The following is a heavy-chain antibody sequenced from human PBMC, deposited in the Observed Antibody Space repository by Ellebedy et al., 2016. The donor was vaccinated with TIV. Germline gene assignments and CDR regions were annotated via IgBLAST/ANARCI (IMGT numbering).Heavy chain of an antibody. V-gene: IGHV3-11*04. CDR3: AREDIVIVRDGMDV. J-gene: IGHJ6*02. D-gene: IGHD2/OR15-2a*01. CDR2: ISGSGNNI. Sequence: GESLKISCAASGFLFSDYYMSWIRQAPGKGLEWVSYISGSGNNIQYADSVKGRFTISRDNARNSLYLQMNRLRAEDTAVYYCAREDIVIVRDGMDVWGQGTTVTVSS. CDR1: GFLFSDYY.